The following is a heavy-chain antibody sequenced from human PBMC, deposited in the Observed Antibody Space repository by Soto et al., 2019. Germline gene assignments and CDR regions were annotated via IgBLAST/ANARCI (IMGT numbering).Heavy chain of an antibody. CDR1: GFTFSSYA. D-gene: IGHD3-22*01. V-gene: IGHV3-30-3*01. CDR2: ISYDGSNK. Sequence: GGSLRLSCAASGFTFSSYAMHWVRQAPGKGLEWVAVISYDGSNKYYADSVKGRFTISRDNAKNSLYLQMNSLRAEDTAVYYCARFYYDSSGYLSSPYYHHYGMVVWGPGITVTLFS. J-gene: IGHJ6*02. CDR3: ARFYYDSSGYLSSPYYHHYGMVV.